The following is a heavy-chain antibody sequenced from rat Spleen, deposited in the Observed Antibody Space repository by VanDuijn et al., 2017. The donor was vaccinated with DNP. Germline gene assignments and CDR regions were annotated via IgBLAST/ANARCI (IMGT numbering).Heavy chain of an antibody. D-gene: IGHD1-4*01. CDR3: ARYGYTKDFDY. CDR2: ISYSGST. J-gene: IGHJ3*01. Sequence: EVQLQESGPGLVKPSQSLSLTCSVTGYSITSNYWAWIRKFPGHKMEWMGYISYSGSTGYNPSLKSRISITRDTSKNQFFLQLNSVTTEDTATYYCARYGYTKDFDYWGQGTLVTVSS. CDR1: GYSITSNY. V-gene: IGHV3-1*01.